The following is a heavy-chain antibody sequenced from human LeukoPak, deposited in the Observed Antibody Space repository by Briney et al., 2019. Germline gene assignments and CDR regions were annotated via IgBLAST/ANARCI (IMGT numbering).Heavy chain of an antibody. CDR2: IIPIFGIA. J-gene: IGHJ4*02. Sequence: SVKVSCKASGGTFSSYAISWVRQAPGQGLEWMGRIIPIFGIANYAQKFQGRVTVTADKSTSTAYMELSSLRSEDTAVYYCAREPEGSGYIPFDYWGQGTLVTVSS. CDR3: AREPEGSGYIPFDY. V-gene: IGHV1-69*04. D-gene: IGHD3-22*01. CDR1: GGTFSSYA.